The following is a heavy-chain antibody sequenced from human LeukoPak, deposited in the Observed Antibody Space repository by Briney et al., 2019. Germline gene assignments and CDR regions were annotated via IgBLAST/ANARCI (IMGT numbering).Heavy chain of an antibody. D-gene: IGHD5-24*01. CDR2: IIPIFGTA. J-gene: IGHJ4*02. Sequence: GASVKVSCKASGGTFSSYAIIWVRQAPGQGLEWMGGIIPIFGTANYAQKFQGRVTITTDESTSTAYMELSSLRSEDTAVYYCARGLDEMATTTFDYWGQGTLVTVSS. CDR3: ARGLDEMATTTFDY. CDR1: GGTFSSYA. V-gene: IGHV1-69*05.